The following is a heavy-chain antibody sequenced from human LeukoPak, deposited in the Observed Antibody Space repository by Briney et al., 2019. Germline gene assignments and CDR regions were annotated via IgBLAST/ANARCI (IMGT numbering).Heavy chain of an antibody. V-gene: IGHV3-53*01. CDR1: GFTFSSNY. D-gene: IGHD4-23*01. CDR2: IYSGGST. Sequence: GGSLRLSCAASGFTFSSNYMSWVRQAPGKGLEWVSVIYSGGSTYYADSVKGRFTISRDNSKNTLYLQMNSLRAEDTAVYYCAREGYSGRYFDYWGQGTLVTVSS. CDR3: AREGYSGRYFDY. J-gene: IGHJ4*02.